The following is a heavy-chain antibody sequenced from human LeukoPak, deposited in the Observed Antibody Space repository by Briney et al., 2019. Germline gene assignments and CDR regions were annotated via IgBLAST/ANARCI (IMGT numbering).Heavy chain of an antibody. Sequence: GGSLRLSCAASGFTVSSNYMSWVRQAPGKGLEWVSVIYSGCSTYYADSVKGRFTISRDNSKNTLYLQMNSLRVEDTAVYYCARVSFRYYFDYWGQGTLVTVSS. CDR1: GFTVSSNY. CDR3: ARVSFRYYFDY. V-gene: IGHV3-53*01. J-gene: IGHJ4*02. CDR2: IYSGCST. D-gene: IGHD2-21*01.